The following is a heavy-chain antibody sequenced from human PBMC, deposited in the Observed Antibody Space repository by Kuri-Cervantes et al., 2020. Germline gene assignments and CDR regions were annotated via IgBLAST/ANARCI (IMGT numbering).Heavy chain of an antibody. Sequence: GESLKISCAASGFTFSSYGMHWVRQAPGKGLEWVAVISYDGSNKYYADSVKGRFTISRDNSKNTLYLQMNGLRAEDTAVYYCVRKGPPLNAFDIWGQGTMVTVSS. CDR2: ISYDGSNK. V-gene: IGHV3-30*03. D-gene: IGHD1-14*01. J-gene: IGHJ3*02. CDR3: VRKGPPLNAFDI. CDR1: GFTFSSYG.